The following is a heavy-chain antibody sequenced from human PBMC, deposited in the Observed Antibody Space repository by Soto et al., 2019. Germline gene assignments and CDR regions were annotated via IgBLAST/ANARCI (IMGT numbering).Heavy chain of an antibody. J-gene: IGHJ3*02. V-gene: IGHV4-39*01. Sequence: FETLSLTCTVSGDSFSSGSYYWGWIRQPPGKGQEWIGNIYYSGNTFYNPSLKSRVTISVDTSKTQFSLNLSSMTAADTAVYYCARLQGGAFDIWGQGSMVTVSS. CDR2: IYYSGNT. CDR1: GDSFSSGSYY. CDR3: ARLQGGAFDI. D-gene: IGHD2-15*01.